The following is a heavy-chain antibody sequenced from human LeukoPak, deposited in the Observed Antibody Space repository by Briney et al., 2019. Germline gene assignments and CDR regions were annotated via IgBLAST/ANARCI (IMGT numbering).Heavy chain of an antibody. CDR1: GYTFTGYY. J-gene: IGHJ4*02. CDR3: ARALVGATMGYFDY. Sequence: GASVKVSCKASGYTFTGYYMHWVRQAPGQGLEWMGWINPNSGGTNYAQKFQGRVTMTRDTSISTAYMELSRLRSDDTAVYYCARALVGATMGYFDYWGQGTLVTVSS. D-gene: IGHD1-26*01. CDR2: INPNSGGT. V-gene: IGHV1-2*02.